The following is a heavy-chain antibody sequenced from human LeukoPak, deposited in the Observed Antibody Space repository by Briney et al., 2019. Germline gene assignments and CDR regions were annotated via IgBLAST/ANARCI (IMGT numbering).Heavy chain of an antibody. CDR2: IYYSGST. V-gene: IGHV4-39*07. CDR1: GGSISSSSYY. D-gene: IGHD3-10*01. J-gene: IGHJ6*03. CDR3: ARDNRVHYYGSGSYPDYYYYMDV. Sequence: SETLSLTCTVSGGSISSSSYYWGWIRQPPGKALEWIGSIYYSGSTYYNPSLKSRVTISVDTSKNQFSLKLSSVTAADTAVYYCARDNRVHYYGSGSYPDYYYYMDVWGKGTTVTVSS.